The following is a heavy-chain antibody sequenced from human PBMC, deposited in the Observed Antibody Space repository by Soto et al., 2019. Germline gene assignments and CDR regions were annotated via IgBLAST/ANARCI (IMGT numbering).Heavy chain of an antibody. D-gene: IGHD3-10*01. Sequence: ASVKVSCKASGYNFTRGATQWVRQVPGQSLEWMGWINPGDGKAKYSQKFQGRVTITRDTSASTVYMELSSLRSEDTAVYYCGSIVYYGSGSYSFVDWFDPWGQGTLVTVS. CDR1: GYNFTRGA. J-gene: IGHJ5*02. V-gene: IGHV1-3*01. CDR2: INPGDGKA. CDR3: GSIVYYGSGSYSFVDWFDP.